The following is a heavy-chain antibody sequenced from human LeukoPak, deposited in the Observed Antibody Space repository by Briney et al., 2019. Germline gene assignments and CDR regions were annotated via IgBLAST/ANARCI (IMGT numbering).Heavy chain of an antibody. CDR2: ISGSGGST. Sequence: GGSLRLSCAASGFTFNNYAMSWVRQAPGKGLEWVSGISGSGGSTYYADSVKGRFTISRDNAKNSLYLQMNSLRAEDTAVYYCARPTIAAAGTYYYYMDVWGKGTTVTVSS. CDR1: GFTFNNYA. V-gene: IGHV3-23*01. D-gene: IGHD6-13*01. CDR3: ARPTIAAAGTYYYYMDV. J-gene: IGHJ6*03.